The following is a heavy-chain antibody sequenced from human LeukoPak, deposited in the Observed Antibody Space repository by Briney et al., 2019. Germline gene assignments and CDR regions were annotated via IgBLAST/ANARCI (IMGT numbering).Heavy chain of an antibody. CDR3: ARGLYFCMDV. CDR2: ISSSSSYI. J-gene: IGHJ6*03. V-gene: IGHV3-21*01. CDR1: GFTFSSYA. Sequence: GGSLRLSCAASGFTFSSYAMSWVRQAPGKGLEWVSSISSSSSYIYYADSVKGRFTISRDNAKNSLYLQMNSLRAEDTAVYYCARGLYFCMDVWGKGTTVTVSS.